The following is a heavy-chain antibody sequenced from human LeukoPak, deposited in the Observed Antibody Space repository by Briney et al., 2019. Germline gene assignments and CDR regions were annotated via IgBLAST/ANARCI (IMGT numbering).Heavy chain of an antibody. CDR3: VSVDKKFEDSGDRSFDY. Sequence: GGSLRLSCAASGFTFSTHWMSWVRQAPGKGLEWVASLKEDGSDRWYEASVEGRFAISRDNAKNSLFLQMNSLKAEDTAVYYCVSVDKKFEDSGDRSFDYWGQGTLVSVSS. D-gene: IGHD2-15*01. CDR1: GFTFSTHW. V-gene: IGHV3-7*01. J-gene: IGHJ4*02. CDR2: LKEDGSDR.